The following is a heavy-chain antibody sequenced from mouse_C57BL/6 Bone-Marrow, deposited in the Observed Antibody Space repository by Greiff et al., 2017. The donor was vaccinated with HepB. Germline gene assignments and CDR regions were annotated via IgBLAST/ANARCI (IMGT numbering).Heavy chain of an antibody. CDR3: ARYYGSGGFAY. D-gene: IGHD1-1*01. CDR1: GYTFTSYW. V-gene: IGHV1-50*01. CDR2: IDPSDSYT. J-gene: IGHJ3*01. Sequence: VQLQQPGAELVKPGASVKLSCKASGYTFTSYWMQWVKQRPGQGPEWIGEIDPSDSYTNYNQKFKGKATLTVDTSSSTAYMQLSSLTSEDSAVYYCARYYGSGGFAYWGQGTLVTVSA.